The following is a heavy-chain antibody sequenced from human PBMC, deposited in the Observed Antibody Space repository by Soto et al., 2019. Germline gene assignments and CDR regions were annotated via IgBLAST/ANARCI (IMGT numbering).Heavy chain of an antibody. CDR2: IRKKTNSYTT. Sequence: GGSLRLSCAASGLTFSDRYMDWVRHAPGKGLEWVGRIRKKTNSYTTEYAASVKGRFIISRDDSTNSLYLQMSSLKTEDTAVYYCTTVTTVDYYFDYWGQGTLVTVSS. J-gene: IGHJ4*02. CDR1: GLTFSDRY. D-gene: IGHD4-17*01. V-gene: IGHV3-72*01. CDR3: TTVTTVDYYFDY.